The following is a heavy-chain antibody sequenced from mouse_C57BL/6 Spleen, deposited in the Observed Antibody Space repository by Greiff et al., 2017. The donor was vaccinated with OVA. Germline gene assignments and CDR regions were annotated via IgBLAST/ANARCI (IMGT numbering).Heavy chain of an antibody. CDR3: ARRITTVVANYAMDY. Sequence: QVQLQQSGAELMKPGASVKLSCKATGYTFTSYWIEWVKQRPGHGLEWIGEILPGSGSTNYNEKFKGKATFTADTSSNTAYMQLSSLTTEDSAIYYCARRITTVVANYAMDYWGQGTSVTVSS. J-gene: IGHJ4*01. CDR1: GYTFTSYW. CDR2: ILPGSGST. V-gene: IGHV1-9*01. D-gene: IGHD1-1*01.